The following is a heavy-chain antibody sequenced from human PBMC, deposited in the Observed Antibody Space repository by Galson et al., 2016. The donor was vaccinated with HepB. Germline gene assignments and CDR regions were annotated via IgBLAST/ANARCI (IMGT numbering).Heavy chain of an antibody. Sequence: SLRLSCAASGFTFNAHWMNWVRQAPGKGLEWVANIRGDGIVSYYAESVRGRFTISRDNAKNSLYLQMNGLRVDETAVYYCSGEVTGRYFDWGQGTLVTVSA. CDR2: IRGDGIVS. J-gene: IGHJ4*02. CDR3: SGEVTGRYFD. CDR1: GFTFNAHW. D-gene: IGHD3-10*01. V-gene: IGHV3-7*01.